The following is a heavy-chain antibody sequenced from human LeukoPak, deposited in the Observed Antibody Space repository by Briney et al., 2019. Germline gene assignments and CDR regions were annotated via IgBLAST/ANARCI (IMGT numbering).Heavy chain of an antibody. CDR1: GGAFSGYY. J-gene: IGHJ4*02. Sequence: SETLSLTCAVYGGAFSGYYWSWVRQPPGEGLEGIWEINHSGSTNYNPSLKSRVTISVDTSKNQFSLKLSSVTAADTAVYYCASRYCSGGSCYASVDCWGQGTLVTVSS. CDR2: INHSGST. CDR3: ASRYCSGGSCYASVDC. V-gene: IGHV4-34*01. D-gene: IGHD2-15*01.